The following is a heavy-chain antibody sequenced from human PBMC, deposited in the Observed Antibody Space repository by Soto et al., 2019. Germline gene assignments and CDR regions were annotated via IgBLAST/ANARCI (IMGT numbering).Heavy chain of an antibody. J-gene: IGHJ4*02. V-gene: IGHV3-73*01. CDR1: GFTFSGSA. CDR2: ISSKANSYET. D-gene: IGHD2-21*01. CDR3: TSAVVNSDI. Sequence: SLRLSCAASGFTFSGSAMHWVRQASGKGLEWVGRISSKANSYETAHAASVKGRFTISRDDSKNTAYLQMNSLKTEDTAVFYGTSAVVNSDIWGQGXLVTVPS.